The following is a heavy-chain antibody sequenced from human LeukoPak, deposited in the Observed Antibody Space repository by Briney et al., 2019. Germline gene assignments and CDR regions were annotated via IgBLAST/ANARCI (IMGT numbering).Heavy chain of an antibody. Sequence: AETLSLTCTVSGYSITNGYYWGCSRQPPGEGLAWIGSIYHDGRIDYNPSLKSRVTISVDTSKNQFSLKLSSVTAADTAVYYCAIAAAGNVVPRVDYWGQGTLVTVSS. V-gene: IGHV4-38-2*02. CDR1: GYSITNGYY. CDR3: AIAAAGNVVPRVDY. D-gene: IGHD6-13*01. CDR2: IYHDGRI. J-gene: IGHJ4*02.